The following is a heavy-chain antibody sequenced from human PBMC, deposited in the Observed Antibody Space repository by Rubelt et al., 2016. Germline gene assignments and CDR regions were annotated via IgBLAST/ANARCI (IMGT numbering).Heavy chain of an antibody. Sequence: TLTLTCTFSGFSLYARGMCVSWIRQPPGKALEWLARIDWDDDEYYSPSLKTRLTISKDASKKQVVLTMTNMDPVDTATYYCARTYRIAVPGINYGMDVWGQGTTVTVSS. CDR1: GFSLYARGMC. CDR2: IDWDDDE. V-gene: IGHV2-70*11. CDR3: ARTYRIAVPGINYGMDV. D-gene: IGHD6-19*01. J-gene: IGHJ6*02.